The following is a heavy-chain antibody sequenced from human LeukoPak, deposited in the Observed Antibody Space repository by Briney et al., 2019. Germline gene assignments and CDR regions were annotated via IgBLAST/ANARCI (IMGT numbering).Heavy chain of an antibody. D-gene: IGHD4-17*01. Sequence: GGSLRLSCAASGFTVSSNYMSWVRQAPGKGLEWVSSISSSSSYIYYADSVKGRFTISRDNAKNSLYLQMNSLRAEDTAVYYCARVKNGDYFYYYYMDVWGKGTTVTISS. V-gene: IGHV3-21*01. CDR2: ISSSSSYI. CDR1: GFTVSSNY. CDR3: ARVKNGDYFYYYYMDV. J-gene: IGHJ6*03.